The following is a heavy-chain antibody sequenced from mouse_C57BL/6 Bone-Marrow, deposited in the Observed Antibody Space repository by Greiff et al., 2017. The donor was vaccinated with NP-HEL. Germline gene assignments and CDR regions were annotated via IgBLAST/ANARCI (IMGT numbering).Heavy chain of an antibody. J-gene: IGHJ1*03. CDR3: ATYSNLWYVDV. CDR2: IYPRSGNT. D-gene: IGHD2-5*01. CDR1: GYTFTSYG. Sequence: VQLQQSGAELARPGASVKLSCKASGYTFTSYGISWVKQRTGQGLEWIGEIYPRSGNTYYNEKFKGKATLTADKSSSTAYMELRSLTSEDSAVYFCATYSNLWYVDVWGTGTTVTVSS. V-gene: IGHV1-81*01.